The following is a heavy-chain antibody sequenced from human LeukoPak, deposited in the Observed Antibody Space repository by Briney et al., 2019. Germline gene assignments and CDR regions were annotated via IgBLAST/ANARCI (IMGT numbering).Heavy chain of an antibody. J-gene: IGHJ5*02. Sequence: ASETLSLTCAVYGGSFSGYYWSWIRQPPGKGLEWIGEINHSGSTNYNPSLKSRVTISVDTSKNQFSLKLSSVTAADTAVYYCARVYDSSGYYYVRRRFNWFDPWGQGTLVTVSS. D-gene: IGHD3-22*01. V-gene: IGHV4-34*01. CDR1: GGSFSGYY. CDR2: INHSGST. CDR3: ARVYDSSGYYYVRRRFNWFDP.